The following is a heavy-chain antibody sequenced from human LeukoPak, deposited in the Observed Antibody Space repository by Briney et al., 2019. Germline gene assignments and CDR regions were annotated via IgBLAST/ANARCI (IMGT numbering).Heavy chain of an antibody. CDR3: AREGDGYNSPIDY. CDR1: GFTFSSYA. CDR2: ISSSSLYI. D-gene: IGHD5-24*01. V-gene: IGHV3-21*01. J-gene: IGHJ4*02. Sequence: GGSLRLSCAASGFTFSSYAMHWVRQAPGKGLEWVSSISSSSLYIYYADSVKGRFTISRDNAKNSLLLQMNSLRAEDTAVYYCAREGDGYNSPIDYWGQGTLVTVSS.